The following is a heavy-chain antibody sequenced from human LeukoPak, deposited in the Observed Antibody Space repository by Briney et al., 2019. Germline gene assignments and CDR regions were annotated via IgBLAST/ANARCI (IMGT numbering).Heavy chain of an antibody. D-gene: IGHD3-10*01. J-gene: IGHJ4*02. V-gene: IGHV3-48*03. Sequence: GGSLRLSCAASGFTFSNYEMKWVRQAPGKGLEWASYVSGSGSTMYYADSVKGRFTISRDNAKKSLYLQMNSLRAEDTAVYYCARVIRYYYFDYWGQGTLVTVSS. CDR2: VSGSGSTM. CDR1: GFTFSNYE. CDR3: ARVIRYYYFDY.